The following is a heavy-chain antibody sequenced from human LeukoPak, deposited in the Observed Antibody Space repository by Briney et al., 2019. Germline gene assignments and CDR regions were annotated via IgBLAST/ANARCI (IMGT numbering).Heavy chain of an antibody. CDR3: ARGDYVLDY. Sequence: QPGGSLRLSCAASGFTFSSYTMHWVRQAPGKGLEWVTVISYDGNIKYYVDSVKGRLTISRDNSKNTLYLQINSLRAEDTALYYCARGDYVLDYWGQGTLVTVSS. CDR1: GFTFSSYT. J-gene: IGHJ4*02. CDR2: ISYDGNIK. V-gene: IGHV3-30-3*01. D-gene: IGHD3-16*01.